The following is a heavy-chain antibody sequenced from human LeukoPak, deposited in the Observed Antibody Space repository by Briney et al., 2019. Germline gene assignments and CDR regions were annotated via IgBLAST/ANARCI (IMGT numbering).Heavy chain of an antibody. D-gene: IGHD3-10*01. CDR1: GDSIITSTYY. Sequence: PSETLSLTCTVSGDSIITSTYYWGWIRQPPGKGLEWIGTIYYNGNTYHNPSLKSRVTISVDTSKNQFSLKLSSVTAADTAVYYCARHLIVMVLGVITDYFDYWGQGTLVSVSS. J-gene: IGHJ4*02. V-gene: IGHV4-39*01. CDR2: IYYNGNT. CDR3: ARHLIVMVLGVITDYFDY.